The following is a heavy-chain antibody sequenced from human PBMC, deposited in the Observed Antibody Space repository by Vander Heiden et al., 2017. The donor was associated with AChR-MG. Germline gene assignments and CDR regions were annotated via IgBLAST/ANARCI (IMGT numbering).Heavy chain of an antibody. V-gene: IGHV1-2*06. D-gene: IGHD2-21*01. J-gene: IGHJ4*02. CDR2: IIPNSGDT. Sequence: QVQLVQSGAEIKRPGASVKVSCKTSGFTFTDSHMHWVRQAPGQGLEWMGRIIPNSGDTTYAQNFQGRVTVTRDTSLSTVYMELSSLRSDDTAVFYCARGIAGGFDYWGQGTPVTVSP. CDR3: ARGIAGGFDY. CDR1: GFTFTDSH.